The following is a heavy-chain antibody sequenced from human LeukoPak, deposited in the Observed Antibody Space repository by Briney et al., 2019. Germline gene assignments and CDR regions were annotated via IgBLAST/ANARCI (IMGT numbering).Heavy chain of an antibody. CDR2: INPSGGST. Sequence: ASVKVSCKASGYTFTSYYMRWVRQAPGQGLEWMGIINPSGGSTSYAQKFQGRVTMTRDTSTSTVYMELSSLRSEDTAVYYCARDQGSIYYDSSGSDFDYWGQGTLVTVSS. CDR3: ARDQGSIYYDSSGSDFDY. J-gene: IGHJ4*02. CDR1: GYTFTSYY. V-gene: IGHV1-46*01. D-gene: IGHD3-22*01.